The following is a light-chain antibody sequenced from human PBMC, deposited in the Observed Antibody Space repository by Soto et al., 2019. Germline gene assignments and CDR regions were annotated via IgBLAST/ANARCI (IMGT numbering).Light chain of an antibody. Sequence: QTVVTQEPSFSVSPGRTVTLTCGLSSGSVSTSYYPSWYQQTPGQAPRTLIYSTNTRSSGVPDRFSGSILGNKAALTITGAQADDEADYYCALYMGSGIWVFGGGTQLTVL. CDR1: SGSVSTSYY. CDR3: ALYMGSGIWV. J-gene: IGLJ3*02. CDR2: STN. V-gene: IGLV8-61*01.